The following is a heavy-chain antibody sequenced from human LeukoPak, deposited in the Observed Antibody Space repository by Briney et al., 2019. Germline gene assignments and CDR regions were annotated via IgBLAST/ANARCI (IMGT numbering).Heavy chain of an antibody. CDR1: EYTFTKYA. V-gene: IGHV7-4-1*02. CDR3: ARSRFGVINIGDAFDI. Sequence: EASVKVSCKASEYTFTKYAMNWVRQAPGQGLEWMGWINTNTGNPTYGQDVTGQFVFSLDTSVSTAYLEISSLKAEDTAVYYCARSRFGVINIGDAFDIWGQGTMVTVSS. CDR2: INTNTGNP. J-gene: IGHJ3*02. D-gene: IGHD3-3*01.